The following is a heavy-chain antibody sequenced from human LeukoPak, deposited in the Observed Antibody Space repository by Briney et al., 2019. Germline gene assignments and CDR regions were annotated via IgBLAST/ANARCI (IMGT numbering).Heavy chain of an antibody. CDR1: GFTFSNYA. V-gene: IGHV3-23*01. J-gene: IGHJ4*02. CDR3: ARAPWGLGVPVNFDY. D-gene: IGHD2-2*01. Sequence: PGGSLRLSCAAAGFTFSNYAMSWVRQAPGKGLEWVSGLSGSGNSTYYADSVKGRITISRDNSKNTLYLQMNSLRAEDTAVYNCARAPWGLGVPVNFDYWGQGTLVTVSS. CDR2: LSGSGNST.